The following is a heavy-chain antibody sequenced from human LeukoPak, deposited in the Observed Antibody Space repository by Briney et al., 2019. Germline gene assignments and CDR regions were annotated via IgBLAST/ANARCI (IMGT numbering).Heavy chain of an antibody. CDR2: IEKDGSEI. D-gene: IGHD6-19*01. CDR3: AAGAGWLIDW. Sequence: QPGGSLRLSCAASGFTFSNYWMNWVRQAPGKGMEWVAIIEKDGSEILYVDSVKGRFTISRDNAQNSLYLQMNSLRAEDTAVYYCAAGAGWLIDWWGQGTLVTVSS. J-gene: IGHJ4*02. CDR1: GFTFSNYW. V-gene: IGHV3-7*01.